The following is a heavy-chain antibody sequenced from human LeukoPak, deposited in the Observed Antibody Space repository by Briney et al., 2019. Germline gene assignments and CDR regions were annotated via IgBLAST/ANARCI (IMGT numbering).Heavy chain of an antibody. J-gene: IGHJ5*02. CDR3: ARSVSVNPRFDP. CDR1: GGSISSGGYY. V-gene: IGHV4-31*03. D-gene: IGHD1-14*01. Sequence: SQTLSLTCTVSGGSISSGGYYWSWIRQHPGKGLEWIGYIYYSGSTYYNPSLKSRVTISVDTSKNQFSLKLSSVTAADTAVYYCARSVSVNPRFDPWGQGTLVTVSS. CDR2: IYYSGST.